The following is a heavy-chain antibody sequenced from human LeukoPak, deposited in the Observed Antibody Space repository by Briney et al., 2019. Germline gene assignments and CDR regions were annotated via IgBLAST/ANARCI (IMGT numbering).Heavy chain of an antibody. CDR1: GGSISSYY. D-gene: IGHD2-2*01. V-gene: IGHV4-59*01. Sequence: SETLSLTCTVPGGSISSYYWSWIRQPPGKGLEWIGYIYYSGSTNYNPSLKSRVTISVDTSKNQFSLKLSSVTAADTAEYYCARGDTSGYCSSTSCYAFDIWGQGTMVTVSS. CDR2: IYYSGST. J-gene: IGHJ3*02. CDR3: ARGDTSGYCSSTSCYAFDI.